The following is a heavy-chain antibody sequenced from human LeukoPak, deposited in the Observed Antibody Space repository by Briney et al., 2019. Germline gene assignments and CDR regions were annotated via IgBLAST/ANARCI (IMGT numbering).Heavy chain of an antibody. D-gene: IGHD2-15*01. J-gene: IGHJ4*02. CDR3: AREIGGSSDY. V-gene: IGHV3-53*01. CDR2: IYSGGGT. Sequence: GGSLRLSCAASGFTVSSNYMSWVRQAPGMGLEWVSIIYSGGGTYYADSVKGRFTISRDNSKNTLFLQMNSLRAEDTAVYYCAREIGGSSDYWGQGTLVTVSS. CDR1: GFTVSSNY.